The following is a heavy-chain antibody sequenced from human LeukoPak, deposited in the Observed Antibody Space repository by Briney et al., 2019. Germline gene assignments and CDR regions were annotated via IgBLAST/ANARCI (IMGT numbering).Heavy chain of an antibody. CDR2: IKQDGSEE. Sequence: GSLRLSCAASGFIFKSYWMSWVRQAPGKGLEWVANIKQDGSEENYVDSVRGRFTISRDNAKKSLYLQMNSLRAEDTAVYYCARRAGAYSHPYDYWGQGTLVTVSS. J-gene: IGHJ4*02. D-gene: IGHD4/OR15-4a*01. CDR1: GFIFKSYW. CDR3: ARRAGAYSHPYDY. V-gene: IGHV3-7*01.